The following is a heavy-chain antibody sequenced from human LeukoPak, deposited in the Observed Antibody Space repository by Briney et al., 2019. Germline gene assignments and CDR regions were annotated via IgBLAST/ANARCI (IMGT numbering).Heavy chain of an antibody. D-gene: IGHD6-6*01. V-gene: IGHV4-59*01. CDR1: GGSTSSYY. Sequence: SETLSLTCTVSGGSTSSYYWSWIQQPPGKGLEWIGYIYYSGSTNYNPSLKSRVTISVDTSKNQFSLKLSSVTAADTAVYYCARAVAARRWYFDLWGRGTLVTVSS. CDR3: ARAVAARRWYFDL. J-gene: IGHJ2*01. CDR2: IYYSGST.